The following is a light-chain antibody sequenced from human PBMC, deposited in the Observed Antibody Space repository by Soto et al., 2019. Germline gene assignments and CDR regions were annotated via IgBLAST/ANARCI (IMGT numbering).Light chain of an antibody. CDR2: GAS. CDR3: QHYNNWPPWT. CDR1: QSISSN. V-gene: IGKV3-15*01. Sequence: EIVMTQSPATLSVSPGERATLSCRASQSISSNLAWYQQKPGQAPRLLIYGASTRATGIPARFSGSGSGTECTLTISSLQSEDFAVYYCQHYNNWPPWTFRQGTKVEIK. J-gene: IGKJ1*01.